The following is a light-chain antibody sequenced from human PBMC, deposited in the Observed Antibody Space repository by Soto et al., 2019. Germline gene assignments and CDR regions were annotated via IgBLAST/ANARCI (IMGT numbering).Light chain of an antibody. J-gene: IGKJ5*01. CDR3: QQLNSYPIT. CDR1: QGLSSD. Sequence: DIQLTQSPSFLSESVGDRVTITCRASQGLSSDLAWYQQKPGKAPKLLLYAASTLQSGVPSRFSGSGSGTEFTLTISSLQPEDFATYYCQQLNSYPITFGQGTRLEIK. CDR2: AAS. V-gene: IGKV1-9*01.